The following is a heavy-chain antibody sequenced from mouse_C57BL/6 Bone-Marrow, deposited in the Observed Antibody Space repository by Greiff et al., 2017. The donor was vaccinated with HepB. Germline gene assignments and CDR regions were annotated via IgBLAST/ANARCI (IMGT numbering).Heavy chain of an antibody. CDR2: ISSGGSYT. J-gene: IGHJ2*01. Sequence: EVKVVESGGDLVKPGGSLKLSCAASGFTFSSYGMSWVRQTPDKRLEWVATISSGGSYTYYPDSVKGRFTISRDNAKNTLYLQMSSLKSEDTAMYYCARLGGYWGQGTTLTVSS. V-gene: IGHV5-6*01. CDR1: GFTFSSYG. CDR3: ARLGGY. D-gene: IGHD3-3*01.